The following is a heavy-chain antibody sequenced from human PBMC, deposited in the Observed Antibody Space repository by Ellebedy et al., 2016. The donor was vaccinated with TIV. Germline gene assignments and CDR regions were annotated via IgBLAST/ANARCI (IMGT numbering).Heavy chain of an antibody. CDR1: GFNFAGYG. V-gene: IGHV3-23*01. CDR3: AKRSMTGTTYFSYYMDV. D-gene: IGHD3-9*01. Sequence: GGSLRLXXAASGFNFAGYGMSWVRQAPGKGLEWISGITAGAGSTFYADSVQGRFTISRDNSQNTAYLQMNSLRAEDTAIYYCAKRSMTGTTYFSYYMDVWGNGTTVTVSS. CDR2: ITAGAGST. J-gene: IGHJ6*03.